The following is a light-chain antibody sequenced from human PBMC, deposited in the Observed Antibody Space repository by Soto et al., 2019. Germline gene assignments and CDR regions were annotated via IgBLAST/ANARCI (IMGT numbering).Light chain of an antibody. Sequence: QSVLTQPASVSGSPVQSITISCTGTSSDVGGYNYVSWYQQHPGKAPKLMIYDVSNRPSGVSNRFSGSKSGNTASLTISGLQAEDEADYYCSSYTSSSTLDVVFGGGTKLTVL. CDR2: DVS. CDR3: SSYTSSSTLDVV. CDR1: SSDVGGYNY. V-gene: IGLV2-14*01. J-gene: IGLJ2*01.